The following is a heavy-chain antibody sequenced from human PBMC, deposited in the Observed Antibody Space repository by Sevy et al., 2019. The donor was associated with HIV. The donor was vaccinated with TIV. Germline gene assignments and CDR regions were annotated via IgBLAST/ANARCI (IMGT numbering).Heavy chain of an antibody. D-gene: IGHD1-26*01. CDR2: IFPGDSDT. V-gene: IGHV5-51*01. Sequence: GESLKISCKGSGYDFSTYWIAWLRQMPGKGLELMGIIFPGDSDTRYSPSFQGQVTISADDSIRTSYLQWRSLKASDTAIYYCARRGILLRGGDYFYYGLDVWGQGTTVTVSS. CDR1: GYDFSTYW. CDR3: ARRGILLRGGDYFYYGLDV. J-gene: IGHJ6*02.